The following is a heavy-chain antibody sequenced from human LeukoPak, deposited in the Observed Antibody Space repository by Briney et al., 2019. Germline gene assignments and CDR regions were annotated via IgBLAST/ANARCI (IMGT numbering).Heavy chain of an antibody. CDR2: IYHSGST. CDR3: ARDYYDSSGYYVGDY. D-gene: IGHD3-22*01. CDR1: GGSISSGGYS. Sequence: SETLSLTCAVSGGSISSGGYSWSWIRQPPGKGLEWIGYIYHSGSTYYNPSLKSRVTISVDRSKNQFPLKLSSVTAADTAVYYCARDYYDSSGYYVGDYWGQGTLVTVSS. J-gene: IGHJ4*02. V-gene: IGHV4-30-2*01.